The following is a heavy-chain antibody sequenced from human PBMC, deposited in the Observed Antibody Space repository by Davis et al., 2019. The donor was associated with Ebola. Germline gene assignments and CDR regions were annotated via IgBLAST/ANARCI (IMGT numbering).Heavy chain of an antibody. Sequence: SETLSLTCAVYGGSFSGYYWSWIRQPPGKGLEWIGEINHSGSTNYNPSLKSRVTISVDTSKNQFSLKLSSVTAADTAVYYCAREAYYYGMDVWAQGNTVTVS. CDR2: INHSGST. J-gene: IGHJ6*02. CDR1: GGSFSGYY. V-gene: IGHV4-34*01. CDR3: AREAYYYGMDV.